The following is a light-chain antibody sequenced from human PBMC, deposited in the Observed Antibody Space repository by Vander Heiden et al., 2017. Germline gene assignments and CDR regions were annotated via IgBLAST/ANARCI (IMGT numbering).Light chain of an antibody. Sequence: EIVMPQSPATLSVSPGERATVSCRASQSLSGHLAWYQQTSGQAPRLLIHGASTRAAGIPARFSGSGSGTEFSLTISGLQSEDFAVYFCQQYDKWPLTFGKGTRVEIK. V-gene: IGKV3-15*01. CDR3: QQYDKWPLT. J-gene: IGKJ1*01. CDR2: GAS. CDR1: QSLSGH.